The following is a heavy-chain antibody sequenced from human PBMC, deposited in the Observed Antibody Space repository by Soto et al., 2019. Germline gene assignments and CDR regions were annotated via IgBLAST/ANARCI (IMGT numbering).Heavy chain of an antibody. CDR3: ARDPLIGTTDYCLDV. V-gene: IGHV3-74*01. D-gene: IGHD1-7*01. CDR2: INNDGSNT. CDR1: GFTFSTYW. J-gene: IGHJ6*02. Sequence: EVQLVESGGGLVQPGGSLRLSCAASGFTFSTYWMHWVRQPPGKGLVWVSRINNDGSNTAYADSVKGRFTISRDNAQSTLYLQMNSLRAEDTAVYYCARDPLIGTTDYCLDVWGQGTPVSVSS.